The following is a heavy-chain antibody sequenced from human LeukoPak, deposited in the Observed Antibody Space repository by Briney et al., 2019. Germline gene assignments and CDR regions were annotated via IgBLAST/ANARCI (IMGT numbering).Heavy chain of an antibody. CDR2: MKQDGSEK. CDR3: ARADDHSSNDY. D-gene: IGHD4-11*01. V-gene: IGHV3-7*01. CDR1: GFTFSSYW. J-gene: IGHJ4*02. Sequence: GGSLRLSCAASGFTFSSYWMSWVRQAPGKGLEWVANMKQDGSEKYYVDSVKGRFTISRDNAKNSLYLQMNSLRAEDTAVYYCARADDHSSNDYWGQGTLVTVSS.